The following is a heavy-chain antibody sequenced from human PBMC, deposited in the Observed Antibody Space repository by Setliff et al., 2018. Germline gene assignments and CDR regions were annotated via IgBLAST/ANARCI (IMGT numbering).Heavy chain of an antibody. V-gene: IGHV3-7*01. J-gene: IGHJ3*01. CDR2: IHQDGSER. Sequence: GGSLRLSCAASGFTFGSYWMTWVRQAPEKGLEWVANIHQDGSERHYVDSVKGRFTISRDNAKNPLFLQMNILEVEDTAVYYCVRDRWKVIVNRGDDAFDLWGQGAMVTVSS. CDR3: VRDRWKVIVNRGDDAFDL. CDR1: GFTFGSYW. D-gene: IGHD3-22*01.